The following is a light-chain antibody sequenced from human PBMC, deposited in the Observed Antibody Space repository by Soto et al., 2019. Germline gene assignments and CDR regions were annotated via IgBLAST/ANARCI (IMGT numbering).Light chain of an antibody. J-gene: IGKJ1*01. CDR3: QQYNNWPRT. CDR2: GAS. CDR1: QSVSSN. Sequence: EIVMTQSPATLSVSPGERATLSCRASQSVSSNLAWYQQKPGQAPRLLIYGASTRATGIPARFSGSGSVTEFTITISSLQSEDFVVYYCQQYNNWPRTFGQGTKVEIK. V-gene: IGKV3-15*01.